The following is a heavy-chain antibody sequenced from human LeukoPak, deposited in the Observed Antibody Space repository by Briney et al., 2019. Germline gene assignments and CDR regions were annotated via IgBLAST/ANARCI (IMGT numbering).Heavy chain of an antibody. J-gene: IGHJ4*02. V-gene: IGHV3-7*04. CDR1: GFTSSSYW. CDR2: IEQDGSEK. Sequence: TGGSLRLSCAVYGFTSSSYWMSWVRQAPGKGLEWVANIEQDGSEKYSVDSVKGRFTISRDNAKNSLYLQMNSLRAEDTAVYYCVRVYGAYANALDYWGQGTLVAVSS. CDR3: VRVYGAYANALDY. D-gene: IGHD4/OR15-4a*01.